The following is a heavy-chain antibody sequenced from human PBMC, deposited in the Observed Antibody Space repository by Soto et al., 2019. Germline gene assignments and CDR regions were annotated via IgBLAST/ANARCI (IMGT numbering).Heavy chain of an antibody. CDR1: GASISGSDYY. Sequence: SETLSLTCAVSGASISGSDYYWAWLRQSPGKGPEWIGSVFYTGFTSYNPSLESRVSVSVDTSKSQFSLKLSAVTAADTAVYYCATSQKGYNWNYFDLWGQGALVTVSS. D-gene: IGHD1-20*01. J-gene: IGHJ4*02. CDR2: VFYTGFT. V-gene: IGHV4-39*01. CDR3: ATSQKGYNWNYFDL.